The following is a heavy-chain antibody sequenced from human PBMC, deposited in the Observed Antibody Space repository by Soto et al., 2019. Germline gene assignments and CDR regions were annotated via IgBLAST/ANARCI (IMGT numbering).Heavy chain of an antibody. J-gene: IGHJ5*02. D-gene: IGHD2-21*02. V-gene: IGHV4-59*08. Sequence: SETLSLTCTVSGGSISSYYWSWIRQPPGKGLEWIGYIYYSGSTNYNPSLKSRVTISVDTSKNQFSLKLSSWTAADTAVYYCARLGGGNSWFDPWGQGTLVTVSS. CDR3: ARLGGGNSWFDP. CDR1: GGSISSYY. CDR2: IYYSGST.